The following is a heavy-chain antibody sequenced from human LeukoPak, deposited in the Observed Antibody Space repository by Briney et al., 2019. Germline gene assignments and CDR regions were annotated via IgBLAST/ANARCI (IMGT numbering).Heavy chain of an antibody. J-gene: IGHJ4*02. V-gene: IGHV3-23*01. CDR1: GFTFTNYA. CDR3: AKVGGSGSYSYYFDY. CDR2: ISGSGGST. D-gene: IGHD3-10*01. Sequence: GGSLRLSCAASGFTFTNYAMYWVRQAPGKGLEWVSAISGSGGSTYYADSVKGRFTISRDNPKNTLYLQMNSLRAEDTAVYYCAKVGGSGSYSYYFDYWGQGTLVTVSS.